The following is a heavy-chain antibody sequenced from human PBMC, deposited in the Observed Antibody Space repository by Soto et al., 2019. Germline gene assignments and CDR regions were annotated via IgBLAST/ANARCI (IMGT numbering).Heavy chain of an antibody. CDR2: ISYGGSNK. V-gene: IGHV3-30-3*01. J-gene: IGHJ6*02. CDR1: GFTFSSYA. CDR3: ARDPRLTVGATTPHYYYYYGMDV. D-gene: IGHD1-26*01. Sequence: PGGSLRLSCAASGFTFSSYAMHWVRQAPGKGLEWVAVISYGGSNKYYADSVKGRFTIPRDNSKNTLYLQMNSLRAEDTAVYYCARDPRLTVGATTPHYYYYYGMDVWGQGTTVTVSS.